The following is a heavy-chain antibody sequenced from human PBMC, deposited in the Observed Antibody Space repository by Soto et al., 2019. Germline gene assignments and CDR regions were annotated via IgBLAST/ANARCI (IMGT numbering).Heavy chain of an antibody. D-gene: IGHD1-1*01. J-gene: IGHJ3*02. Sequence: GGSLRLSCAASGFNFSSYWMSWVRKAPGKGLEWVANIKQDGSEKYYVDSVKGRFNISRDNAKNSLYLQMNSLSAEDTAVYYWARGTAGHSFDIWGQGTMVTVSS. CDR1: GFNFSSYW. CDR2: IKQDGSEK. CDR3: ARGTAGHSFDI. V-gene: IGHV3-7*04.